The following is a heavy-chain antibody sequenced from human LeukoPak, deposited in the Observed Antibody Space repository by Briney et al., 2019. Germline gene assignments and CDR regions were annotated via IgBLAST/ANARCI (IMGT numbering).Heavy chain of an antibody. CDR1: GGTFSSYA. D-gene: IGHD6-19*01. J-gene: IGHJ5*02. CDR2: IIPIFGTA. CDR3: AAERSPGYSSGWYGNWFDP. V-gene: IGHV1-69*05. Sequence: ASVKVSCKASGGTFSSYAISWVRQAPGQGLEWMGGIIPIFGTANYAQKFQGRVTITTDESTSTAYMELSSLRSEDTAMSYCAAERSPGYSSGWYGNWFDPWGQGTLVTVSS.